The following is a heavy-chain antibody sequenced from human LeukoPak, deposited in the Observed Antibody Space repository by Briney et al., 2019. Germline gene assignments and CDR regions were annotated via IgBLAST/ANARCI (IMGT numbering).Heavy chain of an antibody. V-gene: IGHV3-13*01. Sequence: GGSLRLSCAASGFTFSNFDMHWVRQVTGKRLEWVSTIGSAGNTYYLDSVKGRFATSRDNAKSSLYLQMNSLRDGDTAVYYCARRHYGSGSYQGDWYLGLWGRGTLVTVSS. CDR2: IGSAGNT. CDR3: ARRHYGSGSYQGDWYLGL. CDR1: GFTFSNFD. D-gene: IGHD3-10*01. J-gene: IGHJ2*01.